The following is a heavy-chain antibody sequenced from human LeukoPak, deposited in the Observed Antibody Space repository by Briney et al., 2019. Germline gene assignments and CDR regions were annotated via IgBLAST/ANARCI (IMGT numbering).Heavy chain of an antibody. J-gene: IGHJ6*02. Sequence: GGSLRLSCAASGFTFSSYWMSWVRQAPGKGLEWVANTKQDGSEKYYVDSVKGRFTISRDNAKNSLYLQMNSLRAEDTAVYYCARDFRIILTDYYYYYGMDVWGQGTTVTVSS. CDR1: GFTFSSYW. V-gene: IGHV3-7*03. CDR2: TKQDGSEK. D-gene: IGHD3-16*01. CDR3: ARDFRIILTDYYYYYGMDV.